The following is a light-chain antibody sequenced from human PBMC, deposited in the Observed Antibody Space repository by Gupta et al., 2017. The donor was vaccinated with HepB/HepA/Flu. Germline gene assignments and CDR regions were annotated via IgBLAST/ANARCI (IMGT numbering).Light chain of an antibody. CDR3: QQSDSTPLT. CDR1: ESISRY. J-gene: IGKJ4*01. Sequence: DIQMTQSPSSLSASVGDRVSITCRASESISRYVNWYQQKPGKAPNLLIYTASTLESGVPSRFSGSGSGTDFTLTISRLQPEDFASYYCQQSDSTPLTFGGGTNVEIK. V-gene: IGKV1-39*01. CDR2: TAS.